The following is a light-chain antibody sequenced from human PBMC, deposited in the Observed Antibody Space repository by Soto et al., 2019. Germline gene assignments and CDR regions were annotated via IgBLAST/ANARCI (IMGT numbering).Light chain of an antibody. CDR1: QSISSY. CDR3: QQSYSTPWT. Sequence: DIQMTQSPSSLSASVGDRVTITYRASQSISSYLNWYQQKPGKAPNLLIYAASSFQSGVPSRFSGSGSGTDFTLTISSLQPEDVATYYCQQSYSTPWTFGQGTKVEIK. CDR2: AAS. V-gene: IGKV1-39*01. J-gene: IGKJ1*01.